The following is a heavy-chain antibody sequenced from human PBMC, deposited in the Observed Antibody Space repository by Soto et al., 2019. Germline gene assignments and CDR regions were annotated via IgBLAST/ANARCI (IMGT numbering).Heavy chain of an antibody. J-gene: IGHJ4*02. V-gene: IGHV4-59*01. Sequence: QVQLQESGPGLVKLSETLSLTCTVSGDSISSYYWSWIRQPPGKGLEWIGYIYYSGSTKYNPSLKSRVTISVNTSKNQFSLKLSSVTAADTAVYYCARGAYCGGDCFYYFDYWGQGTLVTVSS. CDR1: GDSISSYY. CDR2: IYYSGST. CDR3: ARGAYCGGDCFYYFDY. D-gene: IGHD2-21*02.